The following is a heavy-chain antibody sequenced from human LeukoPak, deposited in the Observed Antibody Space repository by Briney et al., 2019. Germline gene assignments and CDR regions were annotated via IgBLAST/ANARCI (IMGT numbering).Heavy chain of an antibody. CDR1: GFTVSSNY. CDR3: AKGGGYYGDDLNNWFDP. CDR2: ISGSGGGT. V-gene: IGHV3-23*01. D-gene: IGHD4-17*01. Sequence: GGSLRLSCAASGFTVSSNYMSWVRQAPGKGLEWVSAISGSGGGTYYADSVKGRFTVSRDNSKNTLYLQMHSLRGEDTALYYCAKGGGYYGDDLNNWFDPWGPGTLVTVSS. J-gene: IGHJ5*02.